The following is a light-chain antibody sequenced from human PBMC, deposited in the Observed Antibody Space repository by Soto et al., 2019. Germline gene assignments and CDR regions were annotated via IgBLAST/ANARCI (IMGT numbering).Light chain of an antibody. CDR3: HQYGSSPPYT. J-gene: IGKJ2*01. Sequence: EIVLTQSPGTLSSSPGDRATVSCRASQSLSRSYLRWYQQKPGQAPRLLIYAASARATGIPDRFSGSGSGTDFTLTISRLEPEDFAVYYCHQYGSSPPYTFGQGTKLEIK. CDR2: AAS. CDR1: QSLSRSY. V-gene: IGKV3-20*01.